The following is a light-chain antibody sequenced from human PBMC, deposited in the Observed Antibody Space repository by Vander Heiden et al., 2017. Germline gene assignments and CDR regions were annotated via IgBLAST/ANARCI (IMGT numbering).Light chain of an antibody. CDR1: QDSSNY. Sequence: DIQMTQSPSSLSASVGDRVTITCQASQDSSNYLNWYQQKPGKAPKLLNYDASNLETGVPSRFSGSGSGTDFTFTISSLQPEDIATYYCQQYDNLPLTFGGGTKVXIK. V-gene: IGKV1-33*01. J-gene: IGKJ4*01. CDR2: DAS. CDR3: QQYDNLPLT.